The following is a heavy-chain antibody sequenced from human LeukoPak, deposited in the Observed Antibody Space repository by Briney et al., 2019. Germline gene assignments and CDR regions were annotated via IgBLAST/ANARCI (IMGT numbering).Heavy chain of an antibody. CDR2: IYYSGST. J-gene: IGHJ4*02. CDR3: ARDRYYDSGSYYN. V-gene: IGHV4-59*01. D-gene: IGHD3-10*01. CDR1: GGSISSYY. Sequence: PSETLSLTCTVSGGSISSYYWSWIRQPPGKGLEWIGYIYYSGSTNYKPSLKSRVTISVDTSKNQFSLKLSSVTAADTAVYYCARDRYYDSGSYYNWGQGTLVTVSS.